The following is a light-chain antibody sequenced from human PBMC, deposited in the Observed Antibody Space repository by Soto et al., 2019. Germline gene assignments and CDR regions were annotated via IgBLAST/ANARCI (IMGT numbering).Light chain of an antibody. CDR2: DAS. Sequence: DIQITQSPSTLSSSVGDRVTITCRASQSISSWLAWYQQKPGKAPMLLIYDASSLESGVPSRFSGSGSGTEFTLTISSLQPDDFATYYCQQYNSYSPTFGQGTKVEIK. CDR3: QQYNSYSPT. J-gene: IGKJ1*01. V-gene: IGKV1-5*01. CDR1: QSISSW.